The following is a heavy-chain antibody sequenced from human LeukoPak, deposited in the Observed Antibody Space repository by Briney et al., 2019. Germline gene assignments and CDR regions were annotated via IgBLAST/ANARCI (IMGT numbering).Heavy chain of an antibody. D-gene: IGHD1-26*01. CDR1: GGSINSYY. J-gene: IGHJ6*03. Sequence: SETLSLTCTVSGGSINSYYWSWIRQPPGKGLECIGYIHYTGSTNYNPSLKSRVTISVDTSKNQFSLKLSSVTAADTAVYYCARGHRGGGSYSYYYYYMDVWGKGTTVTVSS. CDR2: IHYTGST. CDR3: ARGHRGGGSYSYYYYYMDV. V-gene: IGHV4-59*01.